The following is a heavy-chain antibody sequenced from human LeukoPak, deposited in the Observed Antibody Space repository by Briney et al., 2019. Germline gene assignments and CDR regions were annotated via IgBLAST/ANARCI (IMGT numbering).Heavy chain of an antibody. CDR1: GFTFCSYG. V-gene: IGHV3-53*01. CDR3: ARDSMVDAFDI. CDR2: IYSGGST. D-gene: IGHD3-10*01. Sequence: GGSLRLSCAASGFTFCSYGMSWVRQAPGKGLEWVSVIYSGGSTKYADSVKGRFTISRDNSKDMVYLQMNSLRAEDTAVYYCARDSMVDAFDIWGQGTMVTVSS. J-gene: IGHJ3*02.